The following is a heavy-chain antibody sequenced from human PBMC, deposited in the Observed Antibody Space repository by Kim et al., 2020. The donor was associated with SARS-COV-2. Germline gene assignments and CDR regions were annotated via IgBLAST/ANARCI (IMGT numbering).Heavy chain of an antibody. D-gene: IGHD4-17*01. V-gene: IGHV4-59*01. J-gene: IGHJ4*02. Sequence: GGTNYHPSHKGRVTISVDTSKNQFSLKLSSVTAADTAVYYCASTTLTFDYWGQGTLVTVSS. CDR2: GGT. CDR3: ASTTLTFDY.